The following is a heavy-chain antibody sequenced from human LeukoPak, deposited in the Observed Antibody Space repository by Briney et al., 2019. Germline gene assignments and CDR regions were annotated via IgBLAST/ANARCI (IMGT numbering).Heavy chain of an antibody. CDR2: IKTGGSST. Sequence: PGGSLRLSCAASGFTFSSYSMNWVRQAPGKGLVWVSHIKTGGSSTNYAESVKGRFTISRDNAKNTVYPQMNSLRAEDTAVYYCARDYVSGSFGPWGQGTLVTVSS. CDR1: GFTFSSYS. D-gene: IGHD3-10*01. CDR3: ARDYVSGSFGP. J-gene: IGHJ5*02. V-gene: IGHV3-74*01.